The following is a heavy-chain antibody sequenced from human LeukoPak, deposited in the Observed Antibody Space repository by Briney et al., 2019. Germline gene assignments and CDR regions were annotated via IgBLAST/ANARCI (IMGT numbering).Heavy chain of an antibody. D-gene: IGHD3-3*01. CDR3: AKDLDYDFRWRYYGMDV. V-gene: IGHV3-30*04. J-gene: IGHJ6*02. CDR1: GFTFRDYA. CDR2: ISYDGSNK. Sequence: GALRLSCAASGFTFRDYAMHWVRQAPGKGLEWVAVISYDGSNKYYADSVKGRFTISRDNSKNTLYLQMNSLRAEDTAVYYCAKDLDYDFRWRYYGMDVWGQGTTVTVSS.